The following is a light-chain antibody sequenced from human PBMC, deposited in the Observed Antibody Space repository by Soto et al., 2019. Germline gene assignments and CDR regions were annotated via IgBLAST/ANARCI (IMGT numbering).Light chain of an antibody. V-gene: IGLV1-44*01. Sequence: QSALTQPPSASGTTGQRVTISCSGGSSNIGGNTVNWYQHLPGTAPKLLIHSYNQRPSGVPDRFSASKSGTSASLAISGLQSEDEADYYCAAWDDSLNGVVFGGGTKLTVL. CDR1: SSNIGGNT. J-gene: IGLJ2*01. CDR2: SYN. CDR3: AAWDDSLNGVV.